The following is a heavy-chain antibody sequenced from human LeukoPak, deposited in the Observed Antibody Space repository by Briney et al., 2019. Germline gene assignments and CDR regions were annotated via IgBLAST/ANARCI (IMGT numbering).Heavy chain of an antibody. CDR1: GFTFSSNW. D-gene: IGHD5-18*01. V-gene: IGHV3-7*01. CDR3: ARVGYSYGMTFDY. J-gene: IGHJ4*02. CDR2: IKQDGSEK. Sequence: GGSLRLSCAVSGFTFSSNWMSWVRQAPGKGLEWVANIKQDGSEKYYVDSVKGRFTISRDNAKYSLYLRMNSLRAEDTAVYYCARVGYSYGMTFDYWGQGTLVTVSS.